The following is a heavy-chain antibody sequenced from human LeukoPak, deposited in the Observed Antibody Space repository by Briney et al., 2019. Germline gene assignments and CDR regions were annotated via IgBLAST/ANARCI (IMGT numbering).Heavy chain of an antibody. J-gene: IGHJ4*02. CDR2: IYYSGST. V-gene: IGHV4-59*01. Sequence: PETLSLTCTVSGGSISSSYWSWIRQPPGKGLEWIGYIYYSGSTNYNPFLKSRVTISVDTSKKQFFLNLSSVTAADTAVYYCARLTGGYWGQGTLVTVSS. CDR3: ARLTGGY. CDR1: GGSISSSY. D-gene: IGHD3-10*01.